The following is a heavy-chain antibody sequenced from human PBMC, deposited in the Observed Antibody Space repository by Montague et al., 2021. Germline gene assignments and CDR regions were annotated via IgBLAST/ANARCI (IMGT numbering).Heavy chain of an antibody. D-gene: IGHD1-26*01. CDR2: VNERGSS. CDR3: ARRGIVGGGQKGYFFAMDV. Sequence: SETLSLTCAVSGGSFSVYSWTWIRQSPGNRLEWIGEVNERGSSNFNPSLKSRLTISVDTSNKHLSLNLRSVTAADTAVYYCARRGIVGGGQKGYFFAMDVWGQGTSGIV. J-gene: IGHJ6*02. V-gene: IGHV4-34*01. CDR1: GGSFSVYS.